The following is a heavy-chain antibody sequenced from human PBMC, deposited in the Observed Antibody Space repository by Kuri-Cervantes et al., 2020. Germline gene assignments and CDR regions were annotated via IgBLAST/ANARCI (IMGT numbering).Heavy chain of an antibody. J-gene: IGHJ5*02. Sequence: GESLKISCKSSGYSFTSYWICWVRQLPGRGLEWMGIISPGDSNTRYSPSFQGQVTVSADKSTSTAYLQWSSLKASDTAMYYCARHYSSGWYGWFDPWGQGTLVTVSS. V-gene: IGHV5-51*01. D-gene: IGHD6-19*01. CDR1: GYSFTSYW. CDR3: ARHYSSGWYGWFDP. CDR2: ISPGDSNT.